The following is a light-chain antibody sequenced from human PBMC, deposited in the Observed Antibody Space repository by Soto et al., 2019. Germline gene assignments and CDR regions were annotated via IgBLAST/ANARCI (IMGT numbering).Light chain of an antibody. J-gene: IGKJ4*01. CDR1: QTIDNT. CDR2: GAS. V-gene: IGKV3-15*01. CDR3: QQYNNWPLT. Sequence: EIVMTQSPATLSLSPGERATLSCRASQTIDNTLAWYQQKPGQAPRLLIYGASTRATGIPARFSGSGSGTEFTLTISSLQSEDFAVYYCQQYNNWPLTFGGGTKVDIK.